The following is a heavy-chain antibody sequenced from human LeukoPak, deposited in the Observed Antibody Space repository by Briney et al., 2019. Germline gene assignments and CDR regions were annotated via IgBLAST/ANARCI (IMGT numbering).Heavy chain of an antibody. Sequence: GESLKISCKGSGYSFTSYWIGWVRQMPGEGLEWMGIIYPGDSDTRYSPSFQGQVTISADKSISTAYLQWSSLKASDTAMYYCARRDCTNGVCYDDFDYWGQGTLVTVSS. CDR3: ARRDCTNGVCYDDFDY. J-gene: IGHJ4*02. CDR2: IYPGDSDT. V-gene: IGHV5-51*01. CDR1: GYSFTSYW. D-gene: IGHD2-8*01.